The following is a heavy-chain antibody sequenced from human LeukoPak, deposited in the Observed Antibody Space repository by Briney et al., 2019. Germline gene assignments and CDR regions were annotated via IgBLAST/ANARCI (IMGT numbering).Heavy chain of an antibody. CDR1: GGSISSGGYY. Sequence: PSETLSLTCTMSGGSISSGGYYWSWIRQHPGKRPEWIGYIYYSGSTYYNPSLKSRVTISVDTSKNQFSLKLSSVTAADTAVYYCARRAIYYSFDYWGQGTLVTVSS. CDR3: ARRAIYYSFDY. D-gene: IGHD2-2*02. V-gene: IGHV4-31*03. J-gene: IGHJ4*02. CDR2: IYYSGST.